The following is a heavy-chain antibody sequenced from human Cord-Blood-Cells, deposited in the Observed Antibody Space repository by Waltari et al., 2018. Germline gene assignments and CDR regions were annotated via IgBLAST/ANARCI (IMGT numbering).Heavy chain of an antibody. J-gene: IGHJ4*02. CDR1: AYPISRGYY. V-gene: IGHV4-38-2*01. Sequence: QVQLQESGPGLVKPSATLSPTSPVSAYPISRGYYWGWIRQPPGKGLEWIGSIYHSGSTYYNPSLKSRVTISVDTSKNQFSLKLSSVTAADTAVYYCARKAATNFDYWGQGTLVTVSS. CDR3: ARKAATNFDY. D-gene: IGHD5-12*01. CDR2: IYHSGST.